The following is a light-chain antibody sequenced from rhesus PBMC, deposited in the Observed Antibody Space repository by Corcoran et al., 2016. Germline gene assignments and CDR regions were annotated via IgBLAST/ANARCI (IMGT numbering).Light chain of an antibody. CDR1: SNNVAYQG. CDR2: RNN. Sequence: QAGLTQPPSVSKDLRQTVTLTCTGNSNNVAYQGPAWLQQQQGHPPKLLSHRNNNRPSGISERFSASRSGNTASLTITGLQPEDEADSYCSAWDSSRNADVFGSGTKLTVL. J-gene: IGLJ6*01. CDR3: SAWDSSRNADV. V-gene: IGLV10-114*01.